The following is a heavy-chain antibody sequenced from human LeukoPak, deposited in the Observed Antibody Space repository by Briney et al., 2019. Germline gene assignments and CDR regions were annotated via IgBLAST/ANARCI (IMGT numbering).Heavy chain of an antibody. V-gene: IGHV3-33*01. CDR3: GRIRYSTSSYYFDY. D-gene: IGHD6-6*01. Sequence: GGSLRLSCAASGFTFSSYGMHWVRQAPGKGLEWVAIIWYDGSEKYYADSVKGRFTISRDNSKNMLYLQMNSLRAEDTAVYYCGRIRYSTSSYYFDYWGQGTLVTVSS. CDR2: IWYDGSEK. CDR1: GFTFSSYG. J-gene: IGHJ4*02.